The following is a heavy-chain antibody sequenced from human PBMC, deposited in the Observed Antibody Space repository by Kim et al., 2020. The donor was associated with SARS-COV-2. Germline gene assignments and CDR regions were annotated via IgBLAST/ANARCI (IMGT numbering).Heavy chain of an antibody. Sequence: GGSLRLSCAASGFTFSTYAMNWVRQAPGKGLEWVSCISWAGGNIDYTDSVKGRFTISRDNAKNSLYLQMNSLRAEDTALYYCAKGLIAVAGILADAFEIWGHGTMVTVSS. CDR2: ISWAGGNI. V-gene: IGHV3-9*01. J-gene: IGHJ3*02. D-gene: IGHD6-19*01. CDR3: AKGLIAVAGILADAFEI. CDR1: GFTFSTYA.